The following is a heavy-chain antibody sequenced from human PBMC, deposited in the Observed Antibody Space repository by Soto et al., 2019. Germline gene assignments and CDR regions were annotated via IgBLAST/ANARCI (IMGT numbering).Heavy chain of an antibody. CDR1: GDSISTYY. CDR3: ARAYFRGVVTAGTRPLGWFDP. CDR2: ISTTGST. D-gene: IGHD2-2*01. Sequence: XETLSLTCSVSGDSISTYYWNWFRQPAGKGLEWIGHISTTGSTNYNPSLKSRVTMSVDTSKNQFSLNLRSVTAADTAVYYCARAYFRGVVTAGTRPLGWFDPWGQGTLVTVSS. V-gene: IGHV4-4*07. J-gene: IGHJ5*02.